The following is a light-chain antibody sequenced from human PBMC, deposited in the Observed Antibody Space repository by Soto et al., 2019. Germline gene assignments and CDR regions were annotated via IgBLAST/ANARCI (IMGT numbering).Light chain of an antibody. CDR1: QSVLYSSDNKNY. CDR2: WAS. J-gene: IGKJ3*01. Sequence: DIVMTQSPDSLAVSLGERATINCKSSQSVLYSSDNKNYLAWYQQKPGQPPKVLIYWASTRESGVPDRFSGSGSGTDFTLTISSLQAEDVAVYYCQQYYSISFTFGPGTKVDIK. V-gene: IGKV4-1*01. CDR3: QQYYSISFT.